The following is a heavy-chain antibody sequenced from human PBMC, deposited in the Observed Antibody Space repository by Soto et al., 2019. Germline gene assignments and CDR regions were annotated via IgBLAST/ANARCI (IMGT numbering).Heavy chain of an antibody. J-gene: IGHJ6*02. V-gene: IGHV1-18*01. CDR3: ARAHYDFWSGYPSTRRLKGPYYYGMDV. CDR1: GYTFTSYG. D-gene: IGHD3-3*01. Sequence: ASVKVSCKASGYTFTSYGISWVRQAPGQGLEWMGWISAYNGNTNYAQKLQGRVTMTTDTSTSTAYMELRSLRSDDTAVYYCARAHYDFWSGYPSTRRLKGPYYYGMDVWGQGTTVTVSS. CDR2: ISAYNGNT.